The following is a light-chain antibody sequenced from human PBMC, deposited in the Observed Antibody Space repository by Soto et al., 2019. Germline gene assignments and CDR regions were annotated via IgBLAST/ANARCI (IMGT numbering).Light chain of an antibody. J-gene: IGKJ1*01. Sequence: DIVLTQSPDTLSLSPGERATLSCRASQSVSSSFLGWYQQKPGQAPRLLIYGVSNRATDIPDRFSGSGSGTDFTLIISRLEPEDFAVYYCQKYGTPSAPWTFGQGTRVEIK. CDR1: QSVSSSF. CDR2: GVS. CDR3: QKYGTPSAPWT. V-gene: IGKV3-20*01.